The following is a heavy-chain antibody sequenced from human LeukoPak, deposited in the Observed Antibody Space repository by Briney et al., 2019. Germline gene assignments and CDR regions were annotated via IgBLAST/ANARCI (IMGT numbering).Heavy chain of an antibody. J-gene: IGHJ1*01. D-gene: IGHD3-22*01. CDR1: GYSISSGYY. CDR3: PRVSTYYYSSGLGPECFQH. V-gene: IGHV4-38-2*01. CDR2: IYHSGST. Sequence: SETLSLTSALSGYSISSGYYWGWIRQPPGKGLEWIGGIYHSGSTNYNPSLKSRVTISVATSKIQFSRRLSSLTASTPTTQSWPRVSTYYYSSGLGPECFQHWGQGTLVTVSS.